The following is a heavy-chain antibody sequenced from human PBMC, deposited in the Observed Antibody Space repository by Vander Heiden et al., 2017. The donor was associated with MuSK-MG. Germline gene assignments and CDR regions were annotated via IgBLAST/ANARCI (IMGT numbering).Heavy chain of an antibody. CDR3: ARSFGSGRRGLVYYWFDP. CDR1: NASITRVNW. J-gene: IGHJ5*02. D-gene: IGHD3-10*01. V-gene: IGHV4-4*02. CDR2: IFHSGSA. Sequence: HVQLQESGPGLVKPSGTLSLTCVVSNASITRVNWWSWVRQSPGRGLEWIGDIFHSGSANFNPSLKSRVTISVDKSTNQFFLNLTSVTAADTAVYYCARSFGSGRRGLVYYWFDPWGPGTLVTVSS.